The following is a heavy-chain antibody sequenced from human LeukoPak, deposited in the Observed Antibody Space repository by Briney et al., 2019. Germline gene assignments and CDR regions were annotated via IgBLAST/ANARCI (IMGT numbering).Heavy chain of an antibody. CDR1: GFTLSSYW. CDR3: ARGTGNFYDSSGYYFLDS. Sequence: GGPLRLSWAGSGFTLSSYWMHGVRQAPGKGLVWVSRMNTDVSSTRYADFVKGRFTISRDNAKSTVYLQMNSLRADDTAVYYCARGTGNFYDSSGYYFLDSWGQGTLITVAS. V-gene: IGHV3-74*01. J-gene: IGHJ5*01. CDR2: MNTDVSST. D-gene: IGHD3-22*01.